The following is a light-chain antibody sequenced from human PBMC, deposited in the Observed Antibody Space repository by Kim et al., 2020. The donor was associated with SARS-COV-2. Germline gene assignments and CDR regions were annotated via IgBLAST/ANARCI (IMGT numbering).Light chain of an antibody. CDR1: QSVSSSY. J-gene: IGKJ5*01. CDR2: GAS. CDR3: QQYVNSRIT. Sequence: EIVLTQSPGTLSLSPGERATLFCRASQSVSSSYLAWFQQKPGQAPRLLIYGASTRSSDIPDRFSGGGSGTDFTLTISRLEPEDFAVYYCQQYVNSRITFGQGTRLEIK. V-gene: IGKV3-20*01.